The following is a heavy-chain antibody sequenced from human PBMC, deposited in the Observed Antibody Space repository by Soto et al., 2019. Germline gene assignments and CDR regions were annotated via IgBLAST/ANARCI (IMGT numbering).Heavy chain of an antibody. CDR3: ARGLGISPDY. V-gene: IGHV3-33*01. J-gene: IGHJ4*02. D-gene: IGHD3-10*01. Sequence: PGGSLRLSCAASGFTFSSYGMHWVRQAPGKGLEWVAVIWYDGSNKYYADSVKGRFTISRDNTKNTLYLQMNSLRAEDTAVDYCARGLGISPDYWGQGTLVTVSS. CDR1: GFTFSSYG. CDR2: IWYDGSNK.